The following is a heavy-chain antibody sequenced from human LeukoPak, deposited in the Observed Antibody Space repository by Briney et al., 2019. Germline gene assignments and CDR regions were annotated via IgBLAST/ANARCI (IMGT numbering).Heavy chain of an antibody. J-gene: IGHJ3*02. D-gene: IGHD2-15*01. CDR1: GYTFTTYG. CDR3: ARRSGWSYAIDI. V-gene: IGHV1-18*01. CDR2: IRAYNGNT. Sequence: GASVKVSRKPSGYTFTTYGISWVRRAPGQGREWMGWIRAYNGNTNYAQKLQGRVTMTTDTSTSTAYMELRSLRSDDTPVYYCARRSGWSYAIDIWGQRTMVTVSS.